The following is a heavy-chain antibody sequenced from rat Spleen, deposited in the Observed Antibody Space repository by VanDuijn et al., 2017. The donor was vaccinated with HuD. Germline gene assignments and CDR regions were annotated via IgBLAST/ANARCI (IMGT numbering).Heavy chain of an antibody. CDR1: GFNFSSYY. D-gene: IGHD5-1*01. CDR2: IDTGGSNT. Sequence: EVQLVKSGGGLVQPGRSMRLSCAASGFNFSSYYMAWVRQAPTKGLEWVASIDTGGSNTYYRQSVKGRFTISRDNAKSTLYLRMDSLRSEDTATYYCTRKGELWGQGVMVTVSS. J-gene: IGHJ2*01. V-gene: IGHV5-25*01. CDR3: TRKGEL.